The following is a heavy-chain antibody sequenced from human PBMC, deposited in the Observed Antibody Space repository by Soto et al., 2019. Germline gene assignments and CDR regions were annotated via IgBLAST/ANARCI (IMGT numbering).Heavy chain of an antibody. CDR3: ARVPTMVRGVISGDDYFDY. D-gene: IGHD3-10*01. CDR2: INHSGST. J-gene: IGHJ4*02. CDR1: GGSFSGNY. V-gene: IGHV4-34*01. Sequence: PSETLSLTCAVYGGSFSGNYWSWIRQPPGKGLEWIGEINHSGSTNYNPSLKSRVTISVDTSKNQFSLKLSSVTAADTAVYYCARVPTMVRGVISGDDYFDYWGQGTLVTVSS.